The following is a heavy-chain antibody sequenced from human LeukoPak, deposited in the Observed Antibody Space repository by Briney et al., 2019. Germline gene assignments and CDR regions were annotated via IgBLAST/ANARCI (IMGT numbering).Heavy chain of an antibody. J-gene: IGHJ4*02. CDR1: SGSINNYY. CDR2: IYYSGST. V-gene: IGHV4-59*01. D-gene: IGHD3-16*01. CDR3: ARDGD. Sequence: SETLSLTCTVSSGSINNYYWNWIRQPPGKGLEWIGYIYYSGSTNYNPSLKSRVTISVDTSKNQFSLKLSSVTAADTAVYYCARDGDWGQGTLVTVSS.